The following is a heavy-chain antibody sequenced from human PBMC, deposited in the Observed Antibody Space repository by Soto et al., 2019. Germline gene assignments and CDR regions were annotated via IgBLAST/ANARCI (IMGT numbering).Heavy chain of an antibody. J-gene: IGHJ4*02. V-gene: IGHV4-34*01. CDR3: ARGRYSSSWYSDPHYFDY. CDR1: GGSFSGYY. Sequence: LSLTCAVYGGSFSGYYWSWIRQPPGKGLEWIGEINHSGSTNYNPSLKSRVTISVDTSKNQFSLKLSSVTAADTAVYYCARGRYSSSWYSDPHYFDYWGQGTLVTVSS. CDR2: INHSGST. D-gene: IGHD6-13*01.